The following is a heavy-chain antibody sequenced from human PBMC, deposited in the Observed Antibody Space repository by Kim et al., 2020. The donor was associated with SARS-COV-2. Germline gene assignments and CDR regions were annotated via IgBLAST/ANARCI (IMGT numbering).Heavy chain of an antibody. CDR2: IYYSGST. J-gene: IGHJ4*02. Sequence: SETLSLTCTVSGGSISSGGYYWSWIRQHPGKGLEWIGYIYYSGSTYYNPSLKSRVTISVDTSKNQFSLKLSSVTAADTAVYYCARADPEDSCLAYWGQGTLVTVSS. CDR1: GGSISSGGYY. CDR3: ARADPEDSCLAY. V-gene: IGHV4-31*03. D-gene: IGHD3-16*01.